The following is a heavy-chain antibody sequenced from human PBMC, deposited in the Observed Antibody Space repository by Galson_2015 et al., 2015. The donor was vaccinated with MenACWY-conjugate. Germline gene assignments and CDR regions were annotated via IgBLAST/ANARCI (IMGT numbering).Heavy chain of an antibody. D-gene: IGHD4-23*01. CDR2: IVIGNGNI. Sequence: SVKVSCKASGFTFSSSSVQWVRQARGQRLEWMGWIVIGNGNINYAQNFQERVTFTRDMSTSTAYMELSSLRSDDTAVYYCAISREVVTHFSPCDLWGQGTM. J-gene: IGHJ3*01. CDR3: AISREVVTHFSPCDL. V-gene: IGHV1-58*01. CDR1: GFTFSSSS.